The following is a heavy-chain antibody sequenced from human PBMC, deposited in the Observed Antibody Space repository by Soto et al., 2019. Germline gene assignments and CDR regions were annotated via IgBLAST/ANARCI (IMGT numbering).Heavy chain of an antibody. CDR1: GFTFSSYS. Sequence: EVQLVESGGGLVQPGGSLRLSCAAYGFTFSSYSMNWVRQAPGKGLEWVSYISSSSSTIYYADSVKDRFTISRDNAKNSLYLQMNSLRDEDTAVYYCARRAGYSSGWYGEWGQGTLVTVSS. J-gene: IGHJ4*02. V-gene: IGHV3-48*02. CDR2: ISSSSSTI. CDR3: ARRAGYSSGWYGE. D-gene: IGHD6-19*01.